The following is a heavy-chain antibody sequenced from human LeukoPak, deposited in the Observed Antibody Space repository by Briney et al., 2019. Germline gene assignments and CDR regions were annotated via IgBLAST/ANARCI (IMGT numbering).Heavy chain of an antibody. CDR2: IRYDGSNK. D-gene: IGHD1-26*01. CDR1: GFTFSSYG. CDR3: AKDRENYPDY. V-gene: IGHV3-30*02. Sequence: LPGGSLRLSCAASGFTFSSYGMHWVRHAPGKGLEWVAFIRYDGSNKYYADSVKGRFTISRDNSKNTLYLQMNSLRAEDTAVYYCAKDRENYPDYWGQGTLVTVSS. J-gene: IGHJ4*02.